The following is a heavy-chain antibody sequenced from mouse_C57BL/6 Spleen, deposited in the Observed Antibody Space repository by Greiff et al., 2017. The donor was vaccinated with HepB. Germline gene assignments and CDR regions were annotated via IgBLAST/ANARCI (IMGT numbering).Heavy chain of an antibody. CDR1: GYTFTSYW. J-gene: IGHJ4*01. CDR3: ARAGAGYAMDY. D-gene: IGHD4-1*01. CDR2: IYPSDSET. V-gene: IGHV1-61*01. Sequence: QVHVKQSGAELVRPGSSVKLSCKASGYTFTSYWMDWVKQRPGQGLEWIGNIYPSDSETHYNQKFKDKATLTVDKSSSTAYMQLSSLTSEDSAVYYCARAGAGYAMDYWGQGTSVTVSS.